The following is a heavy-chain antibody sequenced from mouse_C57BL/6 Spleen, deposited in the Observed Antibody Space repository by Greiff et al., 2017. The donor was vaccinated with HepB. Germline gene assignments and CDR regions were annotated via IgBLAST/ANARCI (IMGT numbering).Heavy chain of an antibody. Sequence: EVKLQESGPVLVKPGASVKMSCKASGYTFTDYYMNWVKQSHGKSLEWIGVINPYNGGTSYNQKFKGKATLTVDKSSSTAYMELNSLTSEDSAVYYCARSGRNPYYGYDSAWFAYWGQGTLVTVSA. CDR1: GYTFTDYY. CDR3: ARSGRNPYYGYDSAWFAY. D-gene: IGHD2-2*01. CDR2: INPYNGGT. J-gene: IGHJ3*01. V-gene: IGHV1-19*01.